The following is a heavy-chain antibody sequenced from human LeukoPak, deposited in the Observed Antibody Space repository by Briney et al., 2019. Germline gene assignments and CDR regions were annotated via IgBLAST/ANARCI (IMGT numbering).Heavy chain of an antibody. CDR1: GFTLSSYS. V-gene: IGHV3-48*04. D-gene: IGHD5-12*01. J-gene: IGHJ4*02. CDR2: LSSSGSAF. Sequence: GGSLRLSCAASGFTLSSYSMNWVRQAPGKGLEWIAYLSSSGSAFSYADSVKGRFTIARDNAKNSVYLEMNSLRAEDTAVYYCARGPSGYHNTGGQGTLVTVSS. CDR3: ARGPSGYHNT.